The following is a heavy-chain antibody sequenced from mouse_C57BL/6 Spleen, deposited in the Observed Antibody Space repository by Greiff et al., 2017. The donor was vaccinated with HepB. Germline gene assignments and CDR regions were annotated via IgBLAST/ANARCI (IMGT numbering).Heavy chain of an antibody. Sequence: EVNVVESGAELVRPGASVKLSCTASGFNIKDDYMHWVKQRPEQGLEWIGWIDPENGDTEYASKFQGKATITADTSSNTAYLQLSSLTSDDTAVYYCTITTARNAMDYWGQGTSVTVSS. V-gene: IGHV14-4*01. CDR1: GFNIKDDY. CDR2: IDPENGDT. CDR3: TITTARNAMDY. J-gene: IGHJ4*01. D-gene: IGHD1-2*01.